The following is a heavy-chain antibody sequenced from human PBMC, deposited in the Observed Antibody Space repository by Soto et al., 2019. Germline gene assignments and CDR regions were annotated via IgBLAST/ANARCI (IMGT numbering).Heavy chain of an antibody. J-gene: IGHJ4*02. D-gene: IGHD5-18*01. Sequence: PGGSLRLSCAASGFTFSSYWMSWVRQAPGKGLERVANIEQDGSENYYVDSVRGRFTISRDNAKNSLYLQMNSLRAEDTAVYYCVRDFEGSYGYGPFDYRGQGTLVTVSS. CDR3: VRDFEGSYGYGPFDY. V-gene: IGHV3-7*03. CDR1: GFTFSSYW. CDR2: IEQDGSEN.